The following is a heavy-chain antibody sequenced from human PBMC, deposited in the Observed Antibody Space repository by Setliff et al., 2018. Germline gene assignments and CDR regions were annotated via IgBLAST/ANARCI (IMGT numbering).Heavy chain of an antibody. D-gene: IGHD3-22*01. CDR2: INNYSFKT. J-gene: IGHJ4*02. CDR3: ARINFYVSSGYYYAPDF. Sequence: ASVKVSCKASGGAFSSYALSWVRQAPGQGLEWMGWINNYSFKTTYPQKFLDRVTMTTDTSATTAYMELKNLRSDDTAVYYCARINFYVSSGYYYAPDFWGQGTLVTVSS. V-gene: IGHV1-18*01. CDR1: GGAFSSYA.